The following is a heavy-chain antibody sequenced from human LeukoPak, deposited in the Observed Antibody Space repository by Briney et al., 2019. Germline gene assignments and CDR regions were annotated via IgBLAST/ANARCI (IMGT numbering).Heavy chain of an antibody. D-gene: IGHD5-18*01. CDR2: IDYRGRT. V-gene: IGHV4-39*01. CDR1: GDSISSSNFH. CDR3: VRRVNTYGGWFDR. J-gene: IGHJ5*02. Sequence: SETLSLTCSVSGDSISSSNFHWGWLRPSPGKGLEWIGTIDYRGRTFYNPSLNNRVTISADTSRNQLTLKLSSVTATDTAIYYCVRRVNTYGGWFDRWGQGALVTVSS.